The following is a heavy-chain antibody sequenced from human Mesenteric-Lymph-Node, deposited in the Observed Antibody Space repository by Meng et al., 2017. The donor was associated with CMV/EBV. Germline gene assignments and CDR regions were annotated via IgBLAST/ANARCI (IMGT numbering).Heavy chain of an antibody. Sequence: QLQLKESGPGLVKPSETPSITCTVLRGSSSSSSYYWGWIPQPPGKGLEWIGSIYYSGSTYYNPSLKSRVTISVDTSKNQFSLKLSSVTAADTAVYYCARPHYYGSGSSPWFDPWGQGTLVTVSS. J-gene: IGHJ5*02. CDR3: ARPHYYGSGSSPWFDP. D-gene: IGHD3-10*01. V-gene: IGHV4-39*01. CDR1: RGSSSSSSYY. CDR2: IYYSGST.